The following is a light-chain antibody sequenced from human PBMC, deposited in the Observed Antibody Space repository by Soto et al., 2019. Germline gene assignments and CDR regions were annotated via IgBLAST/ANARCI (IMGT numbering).Light chain of an antibody. CDR3: HHFGSLPET. Sequence: EVVMTQSPGTLSVSPGERATLSCRASQNVRNNLAWYQHKPGQAPRLLIYGASTRATGIPARFSGSGSGTEFTLTISGLQSEDFAVYYCHHFGSLPETFGQGTNVE. CDR2: GAS. J-gene: IGKJ1*01. CDR1: QNVRNN. V-gene: IGKV3-15*01.